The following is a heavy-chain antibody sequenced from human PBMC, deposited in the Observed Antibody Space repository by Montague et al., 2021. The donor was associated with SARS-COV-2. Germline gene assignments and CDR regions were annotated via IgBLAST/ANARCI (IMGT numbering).Heavy chain of an antibody. D-gene: IGHD1-1*01. Sequence: SETLSLTCAVYGGSFSGYYWSWIRQSPGKGLEWIGYVHYTGSTKYNPSLKTRVTLSLDTPKNHFSLRLNSVTAADTAVYYCARAQNICFIANCVNYFDLWGLGALVSVSS. CDR1: GGSFSGYY. CDR3: ARAQNICFIANCVNYFDL. CDR2: VHYTGST. V-gene: IGHV4-59*01. J-gene: IGHJ4*02.